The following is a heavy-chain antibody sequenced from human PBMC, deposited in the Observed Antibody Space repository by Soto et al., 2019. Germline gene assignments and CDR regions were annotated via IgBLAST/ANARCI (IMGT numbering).Heavy chain of an antibody. J-gene: IGHJ6*02. CDR2: IRSKAYGGTT. CDR3: TRGQTGIAVAGHAYYYYGMDV. CDR1: GFTFGDYA. V-gene: IGHV3-49*03. D-gene: IGHD6-19*01. Sequence: GVSLRLSCTASGFTFGDYAMSWFRQAPGKGLEWVGFIRSKAYGGTTEYAASVKGRFTISRDDSKSIAYLQMNSLKTEDTAVYYCTRGQTGIAVAGHAYYYYGMDVWGQGTTVTVAS.